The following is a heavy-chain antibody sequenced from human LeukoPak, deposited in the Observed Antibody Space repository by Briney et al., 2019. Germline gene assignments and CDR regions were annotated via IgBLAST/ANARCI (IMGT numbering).Heavy chain of an antibody. CDR3: ARGPYSSGWYLVGYFQH. Sequence: SETLSLTCAVYGGSFSGYYWSWIRQPPGKGLEWIGEINHSGSTNYNPSLKSRVTKSVDTSKNQFSLKLSSVTAADTAVYYCARGPYSSGWYLVGYFQHWGQGTLVTVSS. CDR1: GGSFSGYY. J-gene: IGHJ1*01. D-gene: IGHD6-19*01. CDR2: INHSGST. V-gene: IGHV4-34*01.